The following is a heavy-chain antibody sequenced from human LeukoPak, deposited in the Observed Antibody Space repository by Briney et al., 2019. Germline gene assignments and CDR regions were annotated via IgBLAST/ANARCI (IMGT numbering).Heavy chain of an antibody. Sequence: SETLSLTCTVSGGSISSYYWSWIRQPPGKGLEWIGYIYYSGSTNYNPSLKSRVTISVDTSKNQFSLKLSSVTAADTAVYYCARTQYQQPFDAFDIWGQGTMVTVSS. V-gene: IGHV4-59*01. CDR2: IYYSGST. CDR1: GGSISSYY. J-gene: IGHJ3*02. D-gene: IGHD2-2*01. CDR3: ARTQYQQPFDAFDI.